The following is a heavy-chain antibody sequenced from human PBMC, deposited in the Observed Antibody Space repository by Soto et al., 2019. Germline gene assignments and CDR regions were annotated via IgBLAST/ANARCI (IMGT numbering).Heavy chain of an antibody. V-gene: IGHV3-23*01. CDR3: AKDCSSTSCSTAFDY. CDR2: ISGSGGST. J-gene: IGHJ4*02. D-gene: IGHD2-2*01. Sequence: EVQLLESGGGLVQPGGSLRLSCAASGFTFSSYAMSWVRQAPGKGLEWVSAISGSGGSTYYADSVKGRFTISRDNSKNRLYLQMNSLRAEDTAVYYCAKDCSSTSCSTAFDYWGQGTLVTVSS. CDR1: GFTFSSYA.